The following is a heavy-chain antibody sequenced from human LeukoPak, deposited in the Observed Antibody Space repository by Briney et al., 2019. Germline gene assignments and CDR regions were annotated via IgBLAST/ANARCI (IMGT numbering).Heavy chain of an antibody. CDR2: IYYSGST. J-gene: IGHJ3*02. V-gene: IGHV4-59*01. CDR1: GGSFSGYY. D-gene: IGHD6-19*01. Sequence: SETLSLTCAVYGGSFSGYYWSWIRQPPGKGLEWIGYIYYSGSTNYNPSLKSRVTISVDTSKNQFSLKLSSVTAADTAVYYCARDEYSSGWYTRIGAFDIWGQGTMVTVSS. CDR3: ARDEYSSGWYTRIGAFDI.